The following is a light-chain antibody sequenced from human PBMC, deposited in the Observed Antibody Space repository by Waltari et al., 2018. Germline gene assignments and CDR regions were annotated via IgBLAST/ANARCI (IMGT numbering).Light chain of an antibody. V-gene: IGLV2-8*01. Sequence: QSVLTQPPSASGSPGQSVAISRPGPSSDVGAYNFVSWYQHHPGKAPKLGIYQVTDRPSGGPGRFLGSKSGNSAPLTVSGLQPEDEADYSCASYAGTTVATFGGGTKLTIL. CDR1: SSDVGAYNF. J-gene: IGLJ2*01. CDR3: ASYAGTTVAT. CDR2: QVT.